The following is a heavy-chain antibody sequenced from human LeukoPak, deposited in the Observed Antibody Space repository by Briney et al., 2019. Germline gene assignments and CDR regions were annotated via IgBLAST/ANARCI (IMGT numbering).Heavy chain of an antibody. J-gene: IGHJ4*02. CDR1: GYTFTSSY. CDR2: VSAYNGKT. Sequence: ASVKVSCKASGYTFTSSYMNWVRQAPGQGLEWMGWVSAYNGKTSYVQNFQGRVTMTTDSSTNTAYMDLTSLTSDDTAVYYCARGGTYYPCIDYWGQGTLVTVSS. CDR3: ARGGTYYPCIDY. D-gene: IGHD1-26*01. V-gene: IGHV1-18*01.